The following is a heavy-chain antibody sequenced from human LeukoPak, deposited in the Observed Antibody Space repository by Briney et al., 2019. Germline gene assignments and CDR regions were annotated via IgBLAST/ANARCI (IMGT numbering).Heavy chain of an antibody. CDR2: IFYNGNT. Sequence: SETLSLTCTVSGGSISPYYWSWVRQPPGKGLEWIAYIFYNGNTNYNPSLKSRVTISLDTSKKQFSLKVNSVTAADTAVYYCARGGYYYIDVWGKGTTVTVSS. CDR3: ARGGYYYIDV. J-gene: IGHJ6*03. V-gene: IGHV4-59*01. CDR1: GGSISPYY.